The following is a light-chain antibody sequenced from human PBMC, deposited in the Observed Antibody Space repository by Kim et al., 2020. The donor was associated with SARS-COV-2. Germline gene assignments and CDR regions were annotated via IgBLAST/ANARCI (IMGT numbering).Light chain of an antibody. CDR2: KAS. V-gene: IGKV1-5*03. CDR1: QSTMTW. J-gene: IGKJ2*01. Sequence: SASVGDRVTITCRASQSTMTWLAWFQKRPGKAPKLLIYKASNLQTGVPSRFSGSGSGTEFTLTISNLQPDDSATYYCQQYNSYSRTFGPGTKLEIK. CDR3: QQYNSYSRT.